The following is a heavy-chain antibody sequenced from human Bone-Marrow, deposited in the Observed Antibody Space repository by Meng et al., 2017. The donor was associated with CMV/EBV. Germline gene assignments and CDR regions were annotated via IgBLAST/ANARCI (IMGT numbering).Heavy chain of an antibody. D-gene: IGHD3-10*01. J-gene: IGHJ4*02. CDR3: ARDQTGS. CDR2: INHSGST. CDR1: GGSFSGYY. Sequence: SETLSLTCAVYGGSFSGYYWSWIRQPPGKGLEWIGEINHSGSTYYNPSLKSRVTISVDTSKNQFSLKLSSVTAADTAVYYCARDQTGSWGQGTLVTVSS. V-gene: IGHV4-34*01.